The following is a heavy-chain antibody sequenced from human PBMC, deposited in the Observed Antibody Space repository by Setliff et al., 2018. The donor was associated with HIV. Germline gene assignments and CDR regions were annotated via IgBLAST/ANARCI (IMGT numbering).Heavy chain of an antibody. Sequence: SETLSLTCTVSGDSITGRWLSWIRQPPGKGLEWTGNIYHNGFANYNPSLKSRLTISVDKSKSQFSLKLNSVTAADTAVYYCGGNGYYSIDYWGQGTLVTVSS. CDR3: GGNGYYSIDY. V-gene: IGHV4-59*11. J-gene: IGHJ4*02. CDR1: GDSITGRW. CDR2: IYHNGFA. D-gene: IGHD3-22*01.